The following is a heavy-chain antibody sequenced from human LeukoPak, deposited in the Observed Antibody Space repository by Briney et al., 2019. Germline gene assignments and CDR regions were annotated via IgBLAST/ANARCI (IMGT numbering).Heavy chain of an antibody. D-gene: IGHD4-17*01. CDR1: GGSISSSSYY. V-gene: IGHV4-39*07. CDR2: IYYSGST. Sequence: SETLSLTCTVSGGSISSSSYYWGWIRQPPGKGLEWIGSIYYSGSTYYNPSLKSRVTISVDTSKNQFSLKLSSVTAADTAVYYCARLGLQVADYGDPNDYWGQGTLVTVSS. CDR3: ARLGLQVADYGDPNDY. J-gene: IGHJ4*02.